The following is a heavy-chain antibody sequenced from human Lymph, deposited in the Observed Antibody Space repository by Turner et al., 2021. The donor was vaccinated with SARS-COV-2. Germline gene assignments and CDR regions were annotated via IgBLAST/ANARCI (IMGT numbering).Heavy chain of an antibody. CDR1: GLTFSSYA. CDR2: ISYDGSDK. D-gene: IGHD3-22*01. V-gene: IGHV3-30*04. Sequence: QVQLVESGGGVVQPRRSRRPFCPASGLTFSSYAMHWVRQAPGKGLELVSFISYDGSDKYYADSVKGRFTFSRDNSKNTLYLQMSSLRAEDTAVYYCARDRDSSGWVDYWGQGTLVTVSS. CDR3: ARDRDSSGWVDY. J-gene: IGHJ4*02.